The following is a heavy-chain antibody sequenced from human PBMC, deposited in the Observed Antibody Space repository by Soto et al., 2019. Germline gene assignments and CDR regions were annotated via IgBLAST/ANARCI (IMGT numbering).Heavy chain of an antibody. Sequence: GGSLRLSCAASGFTFNTYAMSWVRQAPGKGLEWVSAVSASGGGTYYADSVKGRFTISRDNSKNTLNLQMNSLRADDTAVYYCARCVWGLITGFDYWGHGTLVTVSS. CDR1: GFTFNTYA. CDR2: VSASGGGT. V-gene: IGHV3-23*01. J-gene: IGHJ4*01. D-gene: IGHD3-10*01. CDR3: ARCVWGLITGFDY.